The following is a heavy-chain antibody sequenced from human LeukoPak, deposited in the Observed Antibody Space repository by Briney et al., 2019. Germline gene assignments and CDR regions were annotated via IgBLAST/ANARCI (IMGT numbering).Heavy chain of an antibody. D-gene: IGHD5-18*01. CDR1: GFTFSSYG. Sequence: GRSLRLSCAASGFTFSSYGMHWVRQAPGKGLEWVAVITYDGSNKYYADSVKGRFTISRDNSKNTLYLQMNSLRAEDTAVYYCANTRGYSYGYYYYGMDVWGKGTTVTVSS. V-gene: IGHV3-30*18. J-gene: IGHJ6*04. CDR2: ITYDGSNK. CDR3: ANTRGYSYGYYYYGMDV.